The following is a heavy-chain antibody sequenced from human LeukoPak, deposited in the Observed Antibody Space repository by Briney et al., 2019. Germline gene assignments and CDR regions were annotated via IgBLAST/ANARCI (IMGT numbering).Heavy chain of an antibody. D-gene: IGHD1-26*01. J-gene: IGHJ4*02. CDR3: ATDQGGGSYWYYLDF. CDR1: GYALIDLS. V-gene: IGHV1-24*01. Sequence: ASVKVSCKVFGYALIDLSMHRVRQVPGKGLEWMGGFHPGNGETIYAQNFQGRVTMTEDTSTDTAYMELSGLRSDDTTVYYCATDQGGGSYWYYLDFWGQGTLVAVSS. CDR2: FHPGNGET.